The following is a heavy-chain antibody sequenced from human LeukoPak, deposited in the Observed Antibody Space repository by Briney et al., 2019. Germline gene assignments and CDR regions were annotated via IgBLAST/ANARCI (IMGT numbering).Heavy chain of an antibody. Sequence: GGSLRLSCAASGFSFSNYAMDWVRQAPGKGLEWVSVISAGGSPTFYADSVKGRFTISRDNSKNTLFLQMTSLRAEDTAMYYCARGGRLNWFDPWGQGTLVTVSS. J-gene: IGHJ5*02. CDR3: ARGGRLNWFDP. CDR2: ISAGGSPT. CDR1: GFSFSNYA. D-gene: IGHD6-25*01. V-gene: IGHV3-23*01.